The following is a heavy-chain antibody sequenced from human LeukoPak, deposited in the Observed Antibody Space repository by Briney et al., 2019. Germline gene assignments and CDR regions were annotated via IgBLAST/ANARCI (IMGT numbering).Heavy chain of an antibody. CDR3: ARDTGCAGGNCFSFYDS. D-gene: IGHD2-15*01. Sequence: GGSLRLSCAASGFTFSTYWMTWVRQAPGKGLEWVANIKEDGSQKYYVDSVKGRFAISRDNAKNSLYLQMDSLRAEDTAVYYCARDTGCAGGNCFSFYDSWGQGTLVTASS. CDR2: IKEDGSQK. J-gene: IGHJ4*02. V-gene: IGHV3-7*01. CDR1: GFTFSTYW.